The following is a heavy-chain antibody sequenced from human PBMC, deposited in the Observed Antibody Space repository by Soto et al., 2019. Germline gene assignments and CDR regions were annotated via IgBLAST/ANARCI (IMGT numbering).Heavy chain of an antibody. Sequence: GGSLRLSCAASGFTFSSYGMHWVRQPPGKGPEWLASISPSSTYIRYADSVKGRFTISRDNARNSLSLQMMNLRADDTAIYYCATDTGDIEVVPATTWGQGTLVTVSS. D-gene: IGHD2-15*01. CDR1: GFTFSSYG. CDR3: ATDTGDIEVVPATT. V-gene: IGHV3-21*04. CDR2: ISPSSTYI. J-gene: IGHJ4*02.